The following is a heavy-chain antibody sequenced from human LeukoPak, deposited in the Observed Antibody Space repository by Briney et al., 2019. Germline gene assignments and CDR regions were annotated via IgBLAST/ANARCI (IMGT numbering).Heavy chain of an antibody. J-gene: IGHJ5*02. CDR3: ARIEVAAAGINWFDP. V-gene: IGHV5-51*01. CDR2: IYPGDSDT. D-gene: IGHD6-13*01. CDR1: GYSFTSYW. Sequence: GESLKISCKDSGYSFTSYWIGWVRQMPGKGLEWMGIIYPGDSDTRYSPSFQGQVTISADKSISTAYLQWSSLKASDTATYYCARIEVAAAGINWFDPWGQGTLVTVSS.